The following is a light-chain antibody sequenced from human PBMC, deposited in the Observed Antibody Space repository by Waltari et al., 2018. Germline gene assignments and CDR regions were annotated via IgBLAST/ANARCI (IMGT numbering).Light chain of an antibody. V-gene: IGKV3-15*01. CDR3: QQYNNWPPGT. J-gene: IGKJ1*01. CDR1: QTIGLS. CDR2: HAS. Sequence: TVVTQSPATLSVSPGERASLSCRTSQTIGLSLAWYQQKPGQAPRLLIYHASTRATGIPARFSGSGSESEFTLTISSLQYEDVAVYYCQQYNNWPPGTFGQGTRVEI.